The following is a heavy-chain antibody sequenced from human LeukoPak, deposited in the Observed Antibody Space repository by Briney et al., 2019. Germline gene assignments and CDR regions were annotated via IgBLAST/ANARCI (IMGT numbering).Heavy chain of an antibody. CDR1: GYTFTSYA. V-gene: IGHV1-3*01. J-gene: IGHJ4*02. CDR3: ARGSLGYCSGGSCYPPYYFDY. CDR2: INAGNGNT. Sequence: GASVKVSFKASGYTFTSYAMHWVRQAPGQRLEWMGWINAGNGNTKYSQKFQGRVTITRDTSASTAYMELSSLRSEDTAVYYCARGSLGYCSGGSCYPPYYFDYWGQGTLVTVSS. D-gene: IGHD2-15*01.